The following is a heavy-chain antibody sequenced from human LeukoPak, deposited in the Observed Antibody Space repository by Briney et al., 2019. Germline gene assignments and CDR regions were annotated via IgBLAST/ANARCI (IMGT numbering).Heavy chain of an antibody. Sequence: SETLSLTCTVSGGSISSSSYYWGWIRQPPGKGLEWIGSVYYSGSASYNPSLESRVTISVDTSKNQFSLKLSSVTAADSAVYYCARLTRLSTSPDRYYLDYWGQGTLVTVSS. CDR2: VYYSGSA. J-gene: IGHJ4*02. D-gene: IGHD6-6*01. CDR3: ARLTRLSTSPDRYYLDY. CDR1: GGSISSSSYY. V-gene: IGHV4-39*07.